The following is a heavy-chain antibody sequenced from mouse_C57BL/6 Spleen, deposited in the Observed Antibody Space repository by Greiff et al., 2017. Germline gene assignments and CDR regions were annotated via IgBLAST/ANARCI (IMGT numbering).Heavy chain of an antibody. CDR1: GYTFTSYW. CDR2: IHPNSGST. D-gene: IGHD2-4*01. CDR3: AREYDYDGVSYYFDY. Sequence: VQLQQPGAELVKPGASVKLSCKASGYTFTSYWMHWVKQRPGQGLEWIGMIHPNSGSTNYNEKFKSKATLTVDKSSSTAYMQLSSLTSEDSAVYYCAREYDYDGVSYYFDYWGQGTTLTVSS. V-gene: IGHV1-64*01. J-gene: IGHJ2*01.